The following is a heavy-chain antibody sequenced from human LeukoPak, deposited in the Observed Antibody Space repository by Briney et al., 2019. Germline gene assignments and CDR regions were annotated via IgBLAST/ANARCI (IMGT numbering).Heavy chain of an antibody. D-gene: IGHD5-12*01. V-gene: IGHV4-30-4*01. CDR2: IYYTGRT. CDR1: GGSISSGDFH. CDR3: AGGEFPIVATIL. Sequence: KSSETLSLTCIVSGGSISSGDFHWSWVRQPPGKGLEWIGYIYYTGRTYYNPSLKSRVTISVDTSRNQFSLKLNSVTATDTAVYYCAGGEFPIVATILWGQGTLVTVSS. J-gene: IGHJ4*02.